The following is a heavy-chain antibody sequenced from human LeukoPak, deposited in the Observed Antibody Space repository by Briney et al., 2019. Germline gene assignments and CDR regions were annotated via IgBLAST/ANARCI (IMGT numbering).Heavy chain of an antibody. CDR2: ISAYNGNT. CDR1: GYAFTSYG. D-gene: IGHD3-22*01. CDR3: AREPDFYDSSGCY. Sequence: ASVKVSCKASGYAFTSYGISWVRQAPGQGLEWMGWISAYNGNTNYAQKLQGRVTMTTDTSTSTAYMELSSLRSEDTAVYYCAREPDFYDSSGCYWGQGTLVTVSS. V-gene: IGHV1-18*01. J-gene: IGHJ4*02.